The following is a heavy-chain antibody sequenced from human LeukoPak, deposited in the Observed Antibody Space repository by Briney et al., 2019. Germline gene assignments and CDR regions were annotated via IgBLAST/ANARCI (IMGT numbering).Heavy chain of an antibody. D-gene: IGHD3-9*01. J-gene: IGHJ6*03. V-gene: IGHV3-30*14. CDR2: ISYDGSNK. Sequence: GGSLRLSCAASGFTFSSYAMHWVRQAPGKGLEWVAVISYDGSNKYYADSVKGRFTISRDNSKNTLYLQMNSLRAEDTAVYYCARDFRYFDWLLYNYYYYMDVWGKGTTVTISS. CDR3: ARDFRYFDWLLYNYYYYMDV. CDR1: GFTFSSYA.